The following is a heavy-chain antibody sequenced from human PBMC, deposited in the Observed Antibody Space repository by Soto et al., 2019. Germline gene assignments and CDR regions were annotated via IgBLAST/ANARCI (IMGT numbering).Heavy chain of an antibody. CDR3: ARVRGGHSFDY. CDR2: IYPGDSDI. V-gene: IGHV5-51*01. D-gene: IGHD3-10*01. CDR1: GYSFTSYW. Sequence: GESLKISCKGSGYSFTSYWISWVRQMPGKGLESMGIIYPGDSDIRYSPSFQGQVTISVDKSISAAYLQWSSLKASDSAMYYCARVRGGHSFDYWGQGALVTVSS. J-gene: IGHJ4*02.